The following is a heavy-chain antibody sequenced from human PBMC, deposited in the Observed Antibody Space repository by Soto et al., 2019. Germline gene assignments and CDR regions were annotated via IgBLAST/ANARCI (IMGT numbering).Heavy chain of an antibody. Sequence: ASVKVSCKVSGYTLTELSMHWVRQAPGKGLEWMGGFDPEDGETIYAQKFQGRVTMTEDTSTDTAYMELTNLRAEDTAVYYCAKPLSPFSSSYIDYWAQGTLVTVSS. J-gene: IGHJ4*02. V-gene: IGHV1-24*01. D-gene: IGHD3-22*01. CDR2: FDPEDGET. CDR1: GYTLTELS. CDR3: AKPLSPFSSSYIDY.